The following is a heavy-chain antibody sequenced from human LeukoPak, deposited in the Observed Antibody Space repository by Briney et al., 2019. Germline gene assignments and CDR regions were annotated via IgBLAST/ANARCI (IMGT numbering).Heavy chain of an antibody. CDR3: ARGASSGWSDYYFDY. J-gene: IGHJ4*02. D-gene: IGHD6-19*01. CDR2: IWYVGSNK. CDR1: GFTFSSYG. Sequence: PGRSLRLSCAASGFTFSSYGMHRGRQAPGKGREWVAVIWYVGSNKYYADSVKGRITISRDNSKNTLYLQMNRLRAEDTAVYYCARGASSGWSDYYFDYWGQGTLVTVSS. V-gene: IGHV3-33*01.